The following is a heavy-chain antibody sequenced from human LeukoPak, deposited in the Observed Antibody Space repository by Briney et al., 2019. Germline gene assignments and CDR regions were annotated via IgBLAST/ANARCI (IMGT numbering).Heavy chain of an antibody. J-gene: IGHJ4*02. D-gene: IGHD5-18*01. CDR2: ISSSSSYI. CDR3: ARDPTYSYGQFDY. V-gene: IGHV3-21*01. Sequence: TGGPLRLSCAASGFSFSSYSMNWVRQAPGKGLEWVSSISSSSSYIYYADSVKGRFTISRDNAKNSLYLQMNSLRVEDTAVYYCARDPTYSYGQFDYWGQGTLVTVSS. CDR1: GFSFSSYS.